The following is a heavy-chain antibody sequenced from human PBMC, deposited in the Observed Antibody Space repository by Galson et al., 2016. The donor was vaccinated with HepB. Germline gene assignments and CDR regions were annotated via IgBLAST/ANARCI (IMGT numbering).Heavy chain of an antibody. CDR1: GFTFSSYA. V-gene: IGHV3-23*01. Sequence: SLRLSCAASGFTFSSYAMSWVRQAPGKGLEWVSAISNTGGSTYYADSVKGRFTISRDNSKNTLYLQMNSLRAEDTALYYCAKDTGYDFWSGYYRIFDSWGQGTLVTVSS. J-gene: IGHJ4*02. D-gene: IGHD3-3*01. CDR3: AKDTGYDFWSGYYRIFDS. CDR2: ISNTGGST.